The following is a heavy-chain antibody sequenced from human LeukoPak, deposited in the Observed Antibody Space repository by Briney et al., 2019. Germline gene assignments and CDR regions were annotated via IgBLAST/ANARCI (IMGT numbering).Heavy chain of an antibody. CDR1: GGTFSSYA. Sequence: ASVKVSCKASGGTFSSYAISWVRQAPGQGLEWMGGIILIFGTANYAQKFQGRVTITTDESTSTAYMELSSLRSEDTAVYYCARGPFKDIVVVPAAIPYYFDYWGQGTLVTVSS. D-gene: IGHD2-2*02. J-gene: IGHJ4*02. CDR3: ARGPFKDIVVVPAAIPYYFDY. CDR2: IILIFGTA. V-gene: IGHV1-69*05.